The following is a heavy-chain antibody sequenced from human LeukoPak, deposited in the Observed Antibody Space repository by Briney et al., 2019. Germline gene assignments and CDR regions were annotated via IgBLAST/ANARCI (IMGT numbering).Heavy chain of an antibody. V-gene: IGHV3-23*01. Sequence: PGGSLRLSCAASGFTFSSYSMNWVRQAPGKGLEWVSAISGSGGSTYYADSVKGRFTISRDNSKNTLYLQMNSLRAEDTAVYYCAKGITMIGRVSLYYFDYWGQGTLVTVSS. J-gene: IGHJ4*02. CDR3: AKGITMIGRVSLYYFDY. D-gene: IGHD3-22*01. CDR2: ISGSGGST. CDR1: GFTFSSYS.